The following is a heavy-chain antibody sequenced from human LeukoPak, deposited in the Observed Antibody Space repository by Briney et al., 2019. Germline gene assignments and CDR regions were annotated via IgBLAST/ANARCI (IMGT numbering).Heavy chain of an antibody. CDR1: GFTFSSYA. Sequence: GGSLRLSCAAPGFTFSSYAMSWVRQAPGKGLEWVSAISGSGGSTYYADSVKGRFTISRDNSKNTLYLQMNSLRAEDTAVYYCAKGLGYCSSTSCYTPEYFQHWGQGTLVTVSS. CDR2: ISGSGGST. D-gene: IGHD2-2*02. V-gene: IGHV3-23*01. CDR3: AKGLGYCSSTSCYTPEYFQH. J-gene: IGHJ1*01.